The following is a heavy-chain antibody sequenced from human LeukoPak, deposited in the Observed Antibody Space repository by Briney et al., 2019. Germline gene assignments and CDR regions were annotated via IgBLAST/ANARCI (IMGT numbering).Heavy chain of an antibody. J-gene: IGHJ3*02. Sequence: GGSLRLSCAASGFTFDDYAMHWVRQAPGKGLEWVSGISWSSRSIAYADSVKGRFTISRDNAKNSLYLQMNSLRPDDMALYYCVKDRTGGDIFTDVFDMWGQGTMVTVSS. D-gene: IGHD2-21*01. CDR2: ISWSSRSI. CDR1: GFTFDDYA. V-gene: IGHV3-9*03. CDR3: VKDRTGGDIFTDVFDM.